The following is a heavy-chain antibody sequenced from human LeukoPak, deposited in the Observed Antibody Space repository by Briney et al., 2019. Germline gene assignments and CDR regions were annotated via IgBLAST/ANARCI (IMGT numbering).Heavy chain of an antibody. Sequence: SETLSLTCTVSGGSISNYYWSWIRQSPGKGPEWIGWSYHRGSTSYNPSLKSRVAISVDTSKNQFSLKLSSVTAADTAVYYCARELWLRFDPWGQGTLVTVSS. J-gene: IGHJ5*02. CDR1: GGSISNYY. V-gene: IGHV4-59*01. CDR2: SYHRGST. D-gene: IGHD5-18*01. CDR3: ARELWLRFDP.